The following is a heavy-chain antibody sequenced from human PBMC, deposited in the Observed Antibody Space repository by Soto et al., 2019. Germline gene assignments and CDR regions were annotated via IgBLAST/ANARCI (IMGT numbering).Heavy chain of an antibody. Sequence: SVKVSCKASGGTFSSYAISWVRRAPGQGLEWMGGIIPIFGTANYAQKFQGRVTITADVSTSTAYMELSSLRSEDTAVYYCASGKPPTAHFDYWGQGTLVTVSS. D-gene: IGHD4-17*01. V-gene: IGHV1-69*13. CDR1: GGTFSSYA. CDR3: ASGKPPTAHFDY. CDR2: IIPIFGTA. J-gene: IGHJ4*02.